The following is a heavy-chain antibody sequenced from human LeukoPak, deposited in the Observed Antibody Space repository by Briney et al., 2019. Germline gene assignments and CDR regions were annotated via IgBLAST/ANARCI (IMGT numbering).Heavy chain of an antibody. CDR2: IWYDGSNR. Sequence: GGSLRLSCAASGFSFKTYAMHCVRQAPGKGLEWVALIWYDGSNRFYADSVKGRFTISRDNSKSTLYLQMNSLRAEDTAVYFCASGLVGGSFDYWGQGTLVTVFS. J-gene: IGHJ4*02. V-gene: IGHV3-33*03. CDR3: ASGLVGGSFDY. D-gene: IGHD3-10*01. CDR1: GFSFKTYA.